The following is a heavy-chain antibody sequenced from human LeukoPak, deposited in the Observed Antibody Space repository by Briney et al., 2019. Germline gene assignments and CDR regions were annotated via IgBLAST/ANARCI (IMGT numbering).Heavy chain of an antibody. J-gene: IGHJ4*02. CDR3: AIDGSYYDFGYFDY. CDR2: ISGSGGST. CDR1: GFTFSSYA. Sequence: PGGSLRLSCAASGFTFSSYAMSWVRQAPGKGLEWVSAISGSGGSTYYADSVKGRFTISRDNSKNTLYLQMNSLRAEDTAVYYCAIDGSYYDFGYFDYWGQGTLVTVSS. D-gene: IGHD1-26*01. V-gene: IGHV3-23*01.